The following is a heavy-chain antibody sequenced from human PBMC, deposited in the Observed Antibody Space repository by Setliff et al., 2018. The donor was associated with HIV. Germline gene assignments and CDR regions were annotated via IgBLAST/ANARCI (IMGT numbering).Heavy chain of an antibody. CDR3: ATVTGARCFDN. J-gene: IGHJ4*02. D-gene: IGHD2-21*02. CDR2: IDPEDGDA. CDR1: GYTFTDFN. V-gene: IGHV1-69-2*01. Sequence: GASVKVSCKASGYTFTDFNIHWVRQAPGRSLAWVGRIDPEDGDAVYAENFRGRVAMTADTPADTAYLELSLLTSQDTAIYFCATVTGARCFDNWGQGSLVTVSS.